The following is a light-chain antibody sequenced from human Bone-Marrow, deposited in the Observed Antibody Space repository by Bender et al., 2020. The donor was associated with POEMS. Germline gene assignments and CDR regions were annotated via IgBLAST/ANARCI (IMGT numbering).Light chain of an antibody. V-gene: IGLV1-44*01. J-gene: IGLJ3*02. CDR1: GSNIGGYP. Sequence: QSVLTQPPSVSGTPGQRVTISCSGSGSNIGGYPVNWYQQLPGTAPRLLIYTNNERPSGVPDRFPGSKSGTSASLAITGLQSDDEAIYFCVAWDASLNGWVFGGGTKLTVL. CDR2: TNN. CDR3: VAWDASLNGWV.